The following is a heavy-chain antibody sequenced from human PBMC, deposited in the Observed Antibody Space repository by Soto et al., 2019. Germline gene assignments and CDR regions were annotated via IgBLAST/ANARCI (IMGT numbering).Heavy chain of an antibody. CDR3: AKEVWSGPMDV. J-gene: IGHJ6*02. CDR2: ISYDGSNK. D-gene: IGHD3-3*01. Sequence: VPLVESGGGVVQPGRSLRLSCAASGFTFSSYGMHWVRQAPGKGLEWVAAISYDGSNKYYADSVKGRFTISRDNSKNTLYVQMNSLRAEDTAVYYCAKEVWSGPMDVWGQGTTVSVSS. V-gene: IGHV3-30*18. CDR1: GFTFSSYG.